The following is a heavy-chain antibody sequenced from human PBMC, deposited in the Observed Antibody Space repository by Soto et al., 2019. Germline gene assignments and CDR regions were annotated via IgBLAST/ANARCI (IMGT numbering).Heavy chain of an antibody. J-gene: IGHJ5*02. D-gene: IGHD6-13*01. CDR2: TYHSGTT. Sequence: QVQLQESGPGLVQPSGTLPLTCAVSGDSINNSHWWSWVRQTPGKGLEWIGETYHSGTTNYNPSLKTRVTISIDTSKNQFSLKMNSVTAADTAVYYCAREVNSSPARGPNWFDPWGQGTLVTVSS. CDR3: AREVNSSPARGPNWFDP. V-gene: IGHV4-4*02. CDR1: GDSINNSHW.